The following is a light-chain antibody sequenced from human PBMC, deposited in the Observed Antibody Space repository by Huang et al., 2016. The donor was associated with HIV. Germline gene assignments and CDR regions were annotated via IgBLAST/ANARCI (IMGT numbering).Light chain of an antibody. CDR3: MQGTHLFT. CDR2: QVS. J-gene: IGKJ4*01. Sequence: VVLTQSPLYLSVTLGQQASISCRSSQSRIHSNGNTYLNWFQQRQGQSPRRLISQVSMRDSWVPDRVSGSGSGTYFTLKISRVEAEDVGVYYCMQGTHLFTFGGGTRVDIK. CDR1: QSRIHSNGNTY. V-gene: IGKV2-30*02.